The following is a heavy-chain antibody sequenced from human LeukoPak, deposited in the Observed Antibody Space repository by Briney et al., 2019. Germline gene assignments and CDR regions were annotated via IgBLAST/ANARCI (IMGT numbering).Heavy chain of an antibody. CDR1: GFTFSSYS. CDR2: ISSGSTYI. J-gene: IGHJ4*02. V-gene: IGHV3-21*01. CDR3: ARDFHLVAANP. D-gene: IGHD2-15*01. Sequence: GGSLRLSCAASGFTFSSYSMNWVRQTPGKGLEWVSSISSGSTYIYYADSVKGRFTMSRDNAKNSLYLQMNSLRAEDTAVYYCARDFHLVAANPWGQGTLVTVSS.